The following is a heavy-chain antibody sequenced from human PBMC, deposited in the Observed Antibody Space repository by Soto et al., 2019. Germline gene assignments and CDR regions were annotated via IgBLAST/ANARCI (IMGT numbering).Heavy chain of an antibody. J-gene: IGHJ5*02. CDR2: IYPSGST. CDR1: GGSISSGGYS. Sequence: QLQLQESGSGLVKPSQTLSLTCAVSGGSISSGGYSWSWIRQPPGKGLEWIGYIYPSGSTYYNPSLKSRVTISVDRSTNHFSLKLSSVTAADTAVYYCARGNSGSYFPWFDPWGQGTLVTVSS. V-gene: IGHV4-30-2*01. D-gene: IGHD1-26*01. CDR3: ARGNSGSYFPWFDP.